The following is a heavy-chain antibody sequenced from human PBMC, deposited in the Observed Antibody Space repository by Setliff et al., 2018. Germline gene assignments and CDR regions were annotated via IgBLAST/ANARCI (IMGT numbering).Heavy chain of an antibody. CDR3: ARAQSWSGGPYYFDN. V-gene: IGHV1-24*01. D-gene: IGHD3-3*01. CDR2: FDPEDGET. J-gene: IGHJ4*02. Sequence: ASVKVSCKVSGYTFTELSRHWVRQAPGKGLEWVGGFDPEDGETIYAQKFQGRVTMTEDTSTDTAYMELSRLTSEDTAVYYCARAQSWSGGPYYFDNWGQGTLVTVSS. CDR1: GYTFTELS.